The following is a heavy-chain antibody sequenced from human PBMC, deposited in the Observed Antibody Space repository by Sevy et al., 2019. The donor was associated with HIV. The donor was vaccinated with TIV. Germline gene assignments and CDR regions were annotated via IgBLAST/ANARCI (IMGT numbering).Heavy chain of an antibody. D-gene: IGHD2-2*01. J-gene: IGHJ4*02. CDR2: IYTSGST. V-gene: IGHV4-4*07. Sequence: SETLSLTCTVSGGSISSYYWSWIRQPAGKGLEWIGRIYTSGSTNYNPSLKSRVTMSVDTSKNQFSLKLGSVTAADTAVYYCASSGAYCSSTGCYINHFDYWGQGTLVTVSS. CDR3: ASSGAYCSSTGCYINHFDY. CDR1: GGSISSYY.